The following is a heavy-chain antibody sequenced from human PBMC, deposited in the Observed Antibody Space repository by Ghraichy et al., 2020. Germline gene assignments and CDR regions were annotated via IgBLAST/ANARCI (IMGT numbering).Heavy chain of an antibody. CDR1: GDSVSTTSVA. J-gene: IGHJ4*02. D-gene: IGHD3-9*01. CDR3: ARGGFDILTGYFAAHFDS. CDR2: TYYKPNWYS. V-gene: IGHV6-1*01. Sequence: SQTLSLTCAISGDSVSTTSVAWNWIRQSPSRGLEWLGMTYYKPNWYSDYAVSVKGRISINADTSKNQFSLQLNSVTPEDTAVYYCARGGFDILTGYFAAHFDSWGQGTLVTVSS.